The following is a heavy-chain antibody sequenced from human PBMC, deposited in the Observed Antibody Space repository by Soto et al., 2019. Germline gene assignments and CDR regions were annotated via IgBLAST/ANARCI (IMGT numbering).Heavy chain of an antibody. D-gene: IGHD3-9*01. Sequence: QITLKESGPTLVKPTQTLTLTCTFSGFSLSTSGVGVGWIRQPPGKALEWLALIYWDDDKRYSPSLKSRLTIPKDTSKNQVVLTMTNMDPVDTATYYCAHSRHYDILTGYYGDAFDIWGQGTMVTVSS. J-gene: IGHJ3*02. CDR1: GFSLSTSGVG. V-gene: IGHV2-5*02. CDR3: AHSRHYDILTGYYGDAFDI. CDR2: IYWDDDK.